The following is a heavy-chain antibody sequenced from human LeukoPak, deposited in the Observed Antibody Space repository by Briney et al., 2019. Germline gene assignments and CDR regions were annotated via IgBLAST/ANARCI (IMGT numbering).Heavy chain of an antibody. CDR2: ISRESSYI. J-gene: IGHJ3*02. CDR3: ARASGFWIGSFRTEALDI. CDR1: EFTFSAYS. D-gene: IGHD3-3*01. V-gene: IGHV3-21*01. Sequence: GGSLRLSCVASEFTFSAYSMNWVRQAPGKGLEWVSSISRESSYIYYADSVKGRFTISRDNDKNSLYLQTNSLRADDSAVYYCARASGFWIGSFRTEALDIWGQGTMVAISS.